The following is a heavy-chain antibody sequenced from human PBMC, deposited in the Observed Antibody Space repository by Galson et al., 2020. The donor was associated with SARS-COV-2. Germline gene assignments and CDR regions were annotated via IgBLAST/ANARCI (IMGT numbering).Heavy chain of an antibody. V-gene: IGHV4-59*08. CDR3: SRHARITIWEGWFDA. CDR1: GASITDHY. D-gene: IGHD3-3*01. J-gene: IGHJ5*02. CDR2: IFYNGDT. Sequence: SETLSLTCSVSGASITDHYCTWIRQPPGKGLEWIGHIFYNGDTAHNPSPKSRVTISLDTSKNQLPLNLTSGSAADTAVYYCSRHARITIWEGWFDAWGQGTLITVSS.